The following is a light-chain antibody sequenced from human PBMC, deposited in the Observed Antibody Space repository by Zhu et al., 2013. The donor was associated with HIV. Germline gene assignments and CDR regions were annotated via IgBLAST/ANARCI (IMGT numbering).Light chain of an antibody. CDR2: LDN. CDR3: CSYAGESTYV. CDR1: SGNIGTTF. Sequence: NFMLIQPHFVSESPGKTVTISCTRSSGNIGTTFVQWYQQRPGSSPTTVIFLDNKRPSGVPERFSGSIDRSANSASLTISGLKTEDEADYYCCSYAGESTYVFGTGTTVTVL. V-gene: IGLV6-57*01. J-gene: IGLJ1*01.